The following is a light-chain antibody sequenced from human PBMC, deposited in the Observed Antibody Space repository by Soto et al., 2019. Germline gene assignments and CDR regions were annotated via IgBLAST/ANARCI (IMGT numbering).Light chain of an antibody. Sequence: EIELTQSPGTLSLSPGERATLSCRASQSVSSTYLAWYQQRPGQAPRLLIYGASSRATGIPDRFSGSWSGTVFTLTISRLEPEDFAVYYCQQYGSSLWTFGQGTKVDIK. J-gene: IGKJ1*01. CDR2: GAS. CDR3: QQYGSSLWT. V-gene: IGKV3-20*01. CDR1: QSVSSTY.